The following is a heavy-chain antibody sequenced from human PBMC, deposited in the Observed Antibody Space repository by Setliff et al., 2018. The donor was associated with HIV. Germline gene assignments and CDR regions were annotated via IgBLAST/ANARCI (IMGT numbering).Heavy chain of an antibody. J-gene: IGHJ4*02. V-gene: IGHV3-74*03. CDR2: VHTDGRTT. CDR1: GFTFSNSW. Sequence: PGGSLRLSCAASGFTFSNSWMHWVRQAPGKGLVWVSRVHTDGRTTMYADSVKGRFTISRDNAKNTLYLQMNSLRAEDTAVYYCARGPDCSGGSCYLGFDYWGQGTLVTVSS. CDR3: ARGPDCSGGSCYLGFDY. D-gene: IGHD2-15*01.